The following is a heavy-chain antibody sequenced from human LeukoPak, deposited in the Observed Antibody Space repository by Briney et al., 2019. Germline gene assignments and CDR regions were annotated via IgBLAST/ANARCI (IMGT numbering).Heavy chain of an antibody. CDR1: GFTFSSYW. Sequence: GGSLRLSCAASGFTFSSYWMSWVRQAPGKGLEWVANIKETATETYYVDSVKGRFTISRNNAKSSLYLQMNSLGAEDTAVYYCARNYDYVWGSHRYPYDSWGQGTLVTVAS. D-gene: IGHD3-16*02. V-gene: IGHV3-7*01. J-gene: IGHJ4*02. CDR3: ARNYDYVWGSHRYPYDS. CDR2: IKETATET.